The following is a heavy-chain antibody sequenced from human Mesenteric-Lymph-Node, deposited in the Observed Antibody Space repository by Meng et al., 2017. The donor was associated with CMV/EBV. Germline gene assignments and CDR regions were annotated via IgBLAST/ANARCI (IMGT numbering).Heavy chain of an antibody. CDR3: ARHQRWLKSEGGFNY. D-gene: IGHD4-23*01. V-gene: IGHV4-34*01. CDR1: GWSCIPDS. Sequence: VPLQPLDTCLLTPSDTLPLTSTVYGWSCIPDSWRWIRPPPGKGLECMGEINHSGCTNYNPSLKSRVTISVDTSKNQFSLKLSSVTAADTAVYYCARHQRWLKSEGGFNYWGQGTLVTVSS. CDR2: INHSGCT. J-gene: IGHJ4*02.